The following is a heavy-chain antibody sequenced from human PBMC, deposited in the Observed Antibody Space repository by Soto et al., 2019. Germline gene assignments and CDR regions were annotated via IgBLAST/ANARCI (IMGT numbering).Heavy chain of an antibody. CDR2: IYYSGST. Sequence: QLQLQESGPGLVKPSETLSLTCTVSGGSISSSSYYWGWIRQPPGKGLEWIGSIYYSGSTYYNPSLKSRVTISVDTSKNQFSLKLSSVTAADTAVYCCARLTPGYCSGGSCYGYDYWGQGTLVTVSS. CDR1: GGSISSSSYY. J-gene: IGHJ4*02. CDR3: ARLTPGYCSGGSCYGYDY. V-gene: IGHV4-39*01. D-gene: IGHD2-15*01.